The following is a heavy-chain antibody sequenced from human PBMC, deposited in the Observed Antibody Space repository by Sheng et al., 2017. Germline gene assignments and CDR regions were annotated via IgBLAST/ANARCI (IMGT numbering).Heavy chain of an antibody. Sequence: EEQLVESGGDSVRPGGSLRLTCAASGVTVMSNYISWVRQAPGKGLEWVSVSYNGGTTHYADSVKGRFTISRDNSKSTVYLQMNSLRAEDTAVYYCARDKSPVGAFWYWGQGTLVTVSS. V-gene: IGHV3-53*01. J-gene: IGHJ4*02. CDR2: SYNGGTT. CDR1: GVTVMSNY. CDR3: ARDKSPVGAFWY. D-gene: IGHD1-26*01.